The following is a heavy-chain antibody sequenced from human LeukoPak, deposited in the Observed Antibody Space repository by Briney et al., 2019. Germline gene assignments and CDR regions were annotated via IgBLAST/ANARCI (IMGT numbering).Heavy chain of an antibody. CDR1: GFTFSSYG. D-gene: IGHD3-10*01. CDR2: ISGSGGST. CDR3: AKEHGSGVAD. Sequence: GGSLRLSCAASGFTFSSYGMSWVRQAPGKGLEWVSAISGSGGSTYYADSVKGRFTISRDNSKNTLYLQMNSLRPEATPVYYCAKEHGSGVADWGQGTLVAVSS. J-gene: IGHJ4*02. V-gene: IGHV3-23*01.